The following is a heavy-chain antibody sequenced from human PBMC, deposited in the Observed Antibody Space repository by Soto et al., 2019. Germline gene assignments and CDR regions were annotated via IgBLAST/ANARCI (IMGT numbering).Heavy chain of an antibody. Sequence: GGSLRLSCAASGFTFSSYAMHWVRQAPGKGLEWVAVISYDGSNKYYADSVKGRFTISRDNSKNTLYLQMNSLRAEDTAVYYCARGEEQWLVLCHYWGQGTLVTVSS. CDR2: ISYDGSNK. V-gene: IGHV3-30-3*01. CDR1: GFTFSSYA. D-gene: IGHD6-19*01. J-gene: IGHJ4*02. CDR3: ARGEEQWLVLCHY.